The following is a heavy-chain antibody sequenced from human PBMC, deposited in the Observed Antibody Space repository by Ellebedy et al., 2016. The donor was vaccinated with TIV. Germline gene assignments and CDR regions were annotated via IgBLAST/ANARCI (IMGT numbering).Heavy chain of an antibody. J-gene: IGHJ4*02. CDR3: ARTVRFLDY. Sequence: GESLKISCAASGFTFSSYWMRWVRQGPGKALEWVAHIKHDGSEKYYVDSVKGRFTISRDNTKNSLSLQMNSLRDEDTAVYHCARTVRFLDYWGQGTLITVSS. CDR1: GFTFSSYW. D-gene: IGHD3-16*02. CDR2: IKHDGSEK. V-gene: IGHV3-7*01.